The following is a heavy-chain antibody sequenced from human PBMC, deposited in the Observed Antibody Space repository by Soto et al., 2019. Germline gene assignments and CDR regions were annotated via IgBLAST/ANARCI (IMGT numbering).Heavy chain of an antibody. J-gene: IGHJ4*02. CDR1: GFTFSSYW. D-gene: IGHD2-15*01. CDR2: INSDGSST. V-gene: IGHV3-74*01. CDR3: VRTSLVVAAATREDY. Sequence: EVQLVESGGGLVQPGGSLRLSCAASGFTFSSYWMHWVRQAPGKGLVWVSRINSDGSSTSYADSVNGRFTISRDNAKNTLYLQMNSLRAEDKAVYYCVRTSLVVAAATREDYWGQGTLVPVSS.